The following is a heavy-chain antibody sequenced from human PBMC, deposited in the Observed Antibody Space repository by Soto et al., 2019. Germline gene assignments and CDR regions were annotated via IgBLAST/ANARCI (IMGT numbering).Heavy chain of an antibody. CDR3: ARDLGGGSYYGVNYFDY. V-gene: IGHV1-18*01. D-gene: IGHD1-26*01. Sequence: ASVKVSCKASGYTFTSYGISWVRQAPGQGLEWMGWISAYNGNTNYAQKLQGRVTMTTETSTSTAYKKLRSLRTEDTAVNYCARDLGGGSYYGVNYFDYWGQGTLVTVSS. CDR2: ISAYNGNT. CDR1: GYTFTSYG. J-gene: IGHJ4*02.